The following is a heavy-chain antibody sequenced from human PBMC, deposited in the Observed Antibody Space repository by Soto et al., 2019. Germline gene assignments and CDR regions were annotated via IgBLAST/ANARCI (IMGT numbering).Heavy chain of an antibody. Sequence: RLEWMGWIHAGKGNTKYSQKFQGRVTITRDTAASTAYMELSSLRSEDTAVYYCARELIVVTARRHKCYSFGIGVCGQPPTVSVSS. V-gene: IGHV1-3*01. J-gene: IGHJ6*02. CDR2: IHAGKGNT. D-gene: IGHD2-21*02. CDR3: ARELIVVTARRHKCYSFGIGV.